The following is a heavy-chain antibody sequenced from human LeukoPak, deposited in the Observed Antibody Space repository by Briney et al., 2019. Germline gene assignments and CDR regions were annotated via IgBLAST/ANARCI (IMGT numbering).Heavy chain of an antibody. CDR2: IIPIFGTA. J-gene: IGHJ3*02. CDR1: GGTFSSYA. V-gene: IGHV1-69*05. D-gene: IGHD3-22*01. CDR3: ARDLRMYYYDSSGYYPHDAFDI. Sequence: SVKVSCKASGGTFSSYAISWVRQAPGQGLEWMGGIIPIFGTANYAQKFQGRVTMTRDMSTSTVYMELSSLRSEDTAVYYCARDLRMYYYDSSGYYPHDAFDIWGQGTMVTVSS.